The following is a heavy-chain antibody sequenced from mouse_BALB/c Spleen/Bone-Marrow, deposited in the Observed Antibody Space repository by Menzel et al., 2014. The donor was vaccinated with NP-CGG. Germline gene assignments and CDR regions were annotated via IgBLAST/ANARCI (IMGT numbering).Heavy chain of an antibody. Sequence: VKLVESGPGLVAPSQSLSITCTVSGFSLTSYGIHWVRQPPGKGLEWLVVIWSDGSTTYNSSLKSRLNIRKDNSKSQVFLKVSSLQTDDTAMYYCARSVAYYAMDYWGQGTSVTVSS. CDR1: GFSLTSYG. V-gene: IGHV2-6*02. CDR2: IWSDGST. CDR3: ARSVAYYAMDY. J-gene: IGHJ4*01.